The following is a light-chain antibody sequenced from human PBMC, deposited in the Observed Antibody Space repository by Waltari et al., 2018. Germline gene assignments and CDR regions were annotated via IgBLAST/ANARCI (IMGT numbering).Light chain of an antibody. CDR1: SSNIGAGYD. CDR2: GTT. Sequence: QSVLTQPPSVSGATGQRISIPCTGNSSNIGAGYDVHWYQQLPGAAPKLLIYGTTNRPSGVPDRFSGSKSGSSASLAITGLRPEDEADYYCQSSDSSLRAVFGGGTKVTVL. J-gene: IGLJ2*01. CDR3: QSSDSSLRAV. V-gene: IGLV1-40*01.